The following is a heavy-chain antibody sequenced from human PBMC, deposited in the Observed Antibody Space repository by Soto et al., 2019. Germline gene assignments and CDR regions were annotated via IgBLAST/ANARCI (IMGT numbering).Heavy chain of an antibody. CDR1: GFTFSTYA. Sequence: EVQLLESGGKLVQPGGSLTLSCAASGFTFSTYAMAWVRQAPGKGLEWVSGVSASGLNTDYADHVKGRFYISRDNSKNTVSRHKNSLRAEDTALYYCANDRPRRTAGYFLDYWGQGTPVTVSS. V-gene: IGHV3-23*01. J-gene: IGHJ4*02. CDR3: ANDRPRRTAGYFLDY. D-gene: IGHD5-12*01. CDR2: VSASGLNT.